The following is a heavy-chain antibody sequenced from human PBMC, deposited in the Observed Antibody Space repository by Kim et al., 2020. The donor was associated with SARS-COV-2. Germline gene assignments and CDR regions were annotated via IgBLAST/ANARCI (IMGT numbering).Heavy chain of an antibody. CDR1: GGSISSYY. J-gene: IGHJ5*02. CDR3: ARDHGQSHCSSTSCYRRKNDWFDP. Sequence: SETLSLTCTVSGGSISSYYWSWIRQPPGKGLEWIGYIYYSGSTNYNPSLKSRVTISVDTSKNQFSLKLSSVTAADTAVYYCARDHGQSHCSSTSCYRRKNDWFDPWGQGTLVTVSS. D-gene: IGHD2-2*01. V-gene: IGHV4-59*01. CDR2: IYYSGST.